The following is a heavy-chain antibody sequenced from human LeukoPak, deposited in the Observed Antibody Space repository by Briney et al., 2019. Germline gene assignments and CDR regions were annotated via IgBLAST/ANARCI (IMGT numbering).Heavy chain of an antibody. CDR2: ISGSGGST. CDR3: AKDQGFYYYDSSGNDY. D-gene: IGHD3-22*01. V-gene: IGHV3-23*01. J-gene: IGHJ4*02. Sequence: GGSLRLSCAASGFTFSSYAMSWVRQAPGKGLEWVSAISGSGGSTYYADSVKGRLTISRDNSKNTLYLQMNGLRAEDTAVYYCAKDQGFYYYDSSGNDYWGQGTLVTVSS. CDR1: GFTFSSYA.